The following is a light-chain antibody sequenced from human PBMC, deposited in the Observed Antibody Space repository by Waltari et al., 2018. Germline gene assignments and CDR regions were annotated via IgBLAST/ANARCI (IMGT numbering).Light chain of an antibody. CDR1: ALPKQH. J-gene: IGLJ3*02. CDR2: DDS. V-gene: IGLV3-10*01. Sequence: SYELTQPPSVSVSPGQTARITCSGDALPKQHAYWYQQKSGQAPVLVIYDDSKRPSGIPERFSASTSGTMATLTISGAQVEDEADYYCYSSDSSGTQRVFGGGTMLTVL. CDR3: YSSDSSGTQRV.